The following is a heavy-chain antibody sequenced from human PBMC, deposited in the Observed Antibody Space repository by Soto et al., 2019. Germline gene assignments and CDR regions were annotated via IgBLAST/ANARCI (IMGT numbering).Heavy chain of an antibody. CDR2: IISIFGTP. V-gene: IGHV1-69*12. J-gene: IGHJ4*02. CDR3: AGDLGRGYDPGEY. CDR1: GGPFNSYV. D-gene: IGHD5-12*01. Sequence: QVQLVQSGAEVKKPGSSVKDSCKASGGPFNSYVFNWVRQAPGQGLEWMGGIISIFGTPNYGQKFQGRVTIAADESTSPGLLDSSSLPTEYKAIYYCAGDLGRGYDPGEYWGQGTLVTVSS.